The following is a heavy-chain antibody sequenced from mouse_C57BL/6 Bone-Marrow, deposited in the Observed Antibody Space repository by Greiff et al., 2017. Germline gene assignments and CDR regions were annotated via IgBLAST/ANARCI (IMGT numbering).Heavy chain of an antibody. CDR3: AIRFTTGVCYAMDY. CDR1: GYTFTSYW. V-gene: IGHV1-74*01. D-gene: IGHD1-1*01. J-gene: IGHJ4*01. CDR2: IHPSDSDT. Sequence: QVQLKQPGAELVKPGASVKVSCKASGYTFTSYWMHWVKQRPGQGLEWIGRIHPSDSDTNYNQKFKGKATLTVDKSSSTAYMQLSSLTSEDSAVYYCAIRFTTGVCYAMDYWGQGTSVTVSS.